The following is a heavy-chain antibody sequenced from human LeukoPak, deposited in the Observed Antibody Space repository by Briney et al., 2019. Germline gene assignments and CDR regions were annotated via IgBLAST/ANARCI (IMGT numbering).Heavy chain of an antibody. CDR2: INPNSGGT. CDR1: GYTFTGYY. J-gene: IGHJ4*02. V-gene: IGHV1-2*02. CDR3: ARASIVGATTAGY. Sequence: ASVKVSCKASGYTFTGYYMHWVRQAPGQGLEWMGWINPNSGGTSYAQKFQGRVTMTRDTSISTAYMELSRLRSDDTAVYYCARASIVGATTAGYWGQGTLVTVSS. D-gene: IGHD1-26*01.